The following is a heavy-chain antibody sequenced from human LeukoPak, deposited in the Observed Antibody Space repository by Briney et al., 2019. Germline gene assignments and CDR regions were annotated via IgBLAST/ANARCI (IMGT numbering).Heavy chain of an antibody. J-gene: IGHJ3*02. CDR1: GFTFSNTG. CDR2: ISYDGSNK. V-gene: IGHV3-30*03. CDR3: AREDRTRGAFDI. Sequence: GGSLRLSCAASGFTFSNTGMNWVRQAPGKGLEWVAVISYDGSNKYYADSVKGRFTISRDNSKNTLYLQMNSLRAEDTAVYYCAREDRTRGAFDIWGQGTMVTVSS. D-gene: IGHD1-14*01.